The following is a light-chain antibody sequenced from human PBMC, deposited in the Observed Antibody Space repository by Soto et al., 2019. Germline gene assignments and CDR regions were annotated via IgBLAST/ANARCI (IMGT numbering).Light chain of an antibody. J-gene: IGKJ1*01. CDR1: ESVSSN. CDR2: GAS. Sequence: EIVMTQSPATLSASAGERATLSCRASESVSSNLAWYQQKPGQAPRLLIYGASTRATGIPARFSGSGSGTEFTLTISSLQSEDFAVYYCQQDNNWPWTFGQGTKV. V-gene: IGKV3-15*01. CDR3: QQDNNWPWT.